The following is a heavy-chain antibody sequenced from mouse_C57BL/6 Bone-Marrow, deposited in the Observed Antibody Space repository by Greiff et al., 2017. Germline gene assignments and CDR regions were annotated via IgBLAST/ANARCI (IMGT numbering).Heavy chain of an antibody. D-gene: IGHD3-1*01. V-gene: IGHV5-9*01. J-gene: IGHJ2*01. Sequence: EVHLVESGGGLVKPGGSLKLSCAASGFTFSGYTMSWVRQTPEKRLEWVATISGGGGNTYYPDSVKGRFTISRDNAKNTLYLQMSSLRSEDTALYYCARRLGGYWGQGTTLTVSS. CDR1: GFTFSGYT. CDR2: ISGGGGNT. CDR3: ARRLGGY.